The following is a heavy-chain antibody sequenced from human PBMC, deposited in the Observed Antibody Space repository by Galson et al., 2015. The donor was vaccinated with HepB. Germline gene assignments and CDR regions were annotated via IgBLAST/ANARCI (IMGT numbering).Heavy chain of an antibody. Sequence: LRLSCAASGFTFRTFAMHWVRQAPEKGLEWIGDINHSGNTNYNPALNSRVTISADTSKKQFSLTLRSVTAADTAVYYCARAVRGVLIVHYFYYMDVWGKGTAVTVSS. V-gene: IGHV4-34*01. D-gene: IGHD3-10*01. CDR2: INHSGNT. CDR3: ARAVRGVLIVHYFYYMDV. J-gene: IGHJ6*03. CDR1: GFTFRTFA.